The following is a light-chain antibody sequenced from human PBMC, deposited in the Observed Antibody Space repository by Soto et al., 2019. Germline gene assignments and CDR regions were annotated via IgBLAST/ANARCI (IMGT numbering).Light chain of an antibody. CDR2: DAS. CDR3: QQRSNWTPVT. V-gene: IGKV3-11*01. J-gene: IGKJ2*01. CDR1: QSVSSY. Sequence: EIVLTQSPATLSLSPGERATLSCRASQSVSSYLAWYQQKPGQAPRLLIYDASNRATGIPARFSGSGSGTDFTLTISSLEPEDFAVCYGQQRSNWTPVTFGQGTKLEIK.